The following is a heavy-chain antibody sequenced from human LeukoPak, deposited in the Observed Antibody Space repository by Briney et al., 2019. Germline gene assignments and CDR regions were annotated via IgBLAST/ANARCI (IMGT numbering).Heavy chain of an antibody. CDR1: GFTLSNFW. Sequence: GGSLRLSCSASGFTLSNFWIHWVRHAPGKGLVSVSRINTDGSSTNYADSVKGRFSVSRDNAKNTLYLQMNSLRAEDTAVYYCHYYGSGSYYLPSWYYYMDVWGKGTTVTISS. CDR2: INTDGSST. D-gene: IGHD3-10*01. J-gene: IGHJ6*03. V-gene: IGHV3-74*01. CDR3: HYYGSGSYYLPSWYYYMDV.